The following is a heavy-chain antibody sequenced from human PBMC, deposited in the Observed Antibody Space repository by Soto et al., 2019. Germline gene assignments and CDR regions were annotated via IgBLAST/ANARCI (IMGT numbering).Heavy chain of an antibody. CDR3: AKDMGGSGSKKQRYYYYYYGMDV. D-gene: IGHD3-10*01. CDR2: IPYDGSNK. CDR1: GFTFSSYG. V-gene: IGHV3-30*18. Sequence: QVQLVESGGGVVQPGRSLRLSCAASGFTFSSYGMHWVRQAPGKGLEWVAVIPYDGSNKYYADSVKGRFTISRDNSKNTLYLQMNSLRAEDTAVYYCAKDMGGSGSKKQRYYYYYYGMDVWGQGTTVTVSS. J-gene: IGHJ6*02.